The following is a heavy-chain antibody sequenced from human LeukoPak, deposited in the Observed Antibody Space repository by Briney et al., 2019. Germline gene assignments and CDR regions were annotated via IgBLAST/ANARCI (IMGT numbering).Heavy chain of an antibody. CDR3: ARHERIDGRAYFDS. J-gene: IGHJ4*02. D-gene: IGHD5-24*01. V-gene: IGHV4-59*08. Sequence: SETLSLTCTVSGGSISNYYWSWIRQPPGKGLEWIGHIYYSGSTKYNPSLKSRVTISVDSSKNQFSLRLSSVTATDTAVYYCARHERIDGRAYFDSWGQGTLVTVSS. CDR1: GGSISNYY. CDR2: IYYSGST.